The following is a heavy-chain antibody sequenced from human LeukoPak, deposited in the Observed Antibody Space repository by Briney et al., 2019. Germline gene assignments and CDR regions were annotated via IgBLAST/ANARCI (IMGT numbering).Heavy chain of an antibody. V-gene: IGHV1-2*02. Sequence: ASVKVSCKASGYSFTGYYMHWVRQAPGQGLEWMGWINPNSGGTKYAQKFKGRVTMTRDTSISTAYMELSSLRSEDTAVYYCARGGVYYDFWSGYHDAFDIWGQGTMVTVSS. CDR1: GYSFTGYY. J-gene: IGHJ3*02. CDR2: INPNSGGT. D-gene: IGHD3-3*01. CDR3: ARGGVYYDFWSGYHDAFDI.